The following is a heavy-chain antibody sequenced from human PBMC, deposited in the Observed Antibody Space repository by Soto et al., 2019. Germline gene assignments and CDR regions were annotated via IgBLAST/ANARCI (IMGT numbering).Heavy chain of an antibody. CDR1: GGSISSSSYY. V-gene: IGHV4-39*01. D-gene: IGHD3-22*01. CDR2: IYYSGST. Sequence: SETLSLTCTVSGGSISSSSYYWGWIRQPPGKGLEWIGSIYYSGSTYYNPSLKSRVTISVDTSKNQFSLKLSSVTAADTAVYYCARHPNRYYYDSSGFYYFDYWGQGTLLIVSS. CDR3: ARHPNRYYYDSSGFYYFDY. J-gene: IGHJ4*02.